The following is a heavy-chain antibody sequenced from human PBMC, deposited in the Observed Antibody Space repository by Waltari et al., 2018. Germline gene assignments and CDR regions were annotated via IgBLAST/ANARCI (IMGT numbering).Heavy chain of an antibody. D-gene: IGHD6-13*01. CDR1: GGTFSSYA. V-gene: IGHV1-69*13. CDR2: IIPSIGTA. CDR3: ARDGEWGIAAAGTRDAFDI. J-gene: IGHJ3*02. Sequence: QVQVLQSGAEVKKPGSSVKVSCKASGGTFSSYAISWVRQAPGQGLEWMGGIIPSIGTANDAQKFQGRVTITADEATSTAYMELNSLRAEDTAVYYCARDGEWGIAAAGTRDAFDIWGQGTMVTVSS.